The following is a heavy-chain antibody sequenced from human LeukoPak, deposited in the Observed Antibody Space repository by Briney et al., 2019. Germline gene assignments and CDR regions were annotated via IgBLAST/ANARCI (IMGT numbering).Heavy chain of an antibody. CDR2: ISSSGSTI. Sequence: GGSLRLSCEASGFTFSDYYMSWIRQAPGKGLEWVSYISSSGSTIYYADSVKGRFTISRDNAKNSLFLQMNSLRAEDTAVYYCARETYSGSYLVDYWGQGTLVTVSS. CDR3: ARETYSGSYLVDY. V-gene: IGHV3-11*01. J-gene: IGHJ4*02. CDR1: GFTFSDYY. D-gene: IGHD1-26*01.